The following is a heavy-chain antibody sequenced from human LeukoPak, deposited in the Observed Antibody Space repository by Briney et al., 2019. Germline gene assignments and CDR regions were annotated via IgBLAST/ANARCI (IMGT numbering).Heavy chain of an antibody. CDR3: AKSHPAVTTTDWYFDL. V-gene: IGHV4-59*03. CDR2: ISYSGET. Sequence: PSQTLSLTCTVSGGSFSSDYWSWIRQSPGKGLEWIGYISYSGETKYSPSLKSRVTMSGDRSKNTFSLRMTSVTAADTAVYFCAKSHPAVTTTDWYFDLWGRGTLATISS. D-gene: IGHD4-17*01. J-gene: IGHJ2*01. CDR1: GGSFSSDY.